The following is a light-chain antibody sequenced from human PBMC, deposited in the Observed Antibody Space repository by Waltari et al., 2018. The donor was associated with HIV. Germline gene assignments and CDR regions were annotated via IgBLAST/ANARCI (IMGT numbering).Light chain of an antibody. CDR1: QSVSTY. J-gene: IGKJ4*01. CDR2: DAS. CDR3: QQRSDWPRST. V-gene: IGKV3-11*01. Sequence: EIVLTQSPATLSLSPGERATLSCRASQSVSTYLAWYQQRPGRAPRLLIYDASSRATGIPARFSGSGSGTDFTHTISSLEPADFAVYYCQQRSDWPRSTFGGGTKVEIK.